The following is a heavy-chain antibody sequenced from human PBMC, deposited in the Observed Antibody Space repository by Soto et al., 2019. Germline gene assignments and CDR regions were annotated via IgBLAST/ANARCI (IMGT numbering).Heavy chain of an antibody. Sequence: QVQLVKSGAEVKKPGSSVKVSCKASGDNFNTYGIVWVRQAPGQGLECLGWIIPKFATTNYAQRFQGRLTITADESTNTVYMELDGLTSEDTAVYYCARDNPRNSGNYCLYSWGHGTLVTVSS. CDR2: IIPKFATT. CDR1: GDNFNTYG. D-gene: IGHD1-26*01. J-gene: IGHJ5*01. V-gene: IGHV1-69*01. CDR3: ARDNPRNSGNYCLYS.